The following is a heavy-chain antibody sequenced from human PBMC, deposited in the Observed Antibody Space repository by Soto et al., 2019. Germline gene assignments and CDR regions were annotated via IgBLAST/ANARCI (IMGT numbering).Heavy chain of an antibody. CDR2: IYTSGNT. D-gene: IGHD2-8*01. V-gene: IGHV4-4*07. J-gene: IGHJ6*02. CDR1: GASVTSYY. CDR3: ARDGVGPHGMDV. Sequence: QVQLQGSDPRLLKPSETLSLTCTVSGASVTSYYWSWIRQSAGKGLDWIGRIYTSGNTDYNPSLKSRVTLSLETSQNQVSLKLSSVTAADTAIYYCARDGVGPHGMDVWGQGTTVTVSS.